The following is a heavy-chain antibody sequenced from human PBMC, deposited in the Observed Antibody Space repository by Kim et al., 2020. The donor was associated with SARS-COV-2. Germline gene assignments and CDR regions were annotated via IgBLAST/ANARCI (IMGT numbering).Heavy chain of an antibody. Sequence: GGSLRLSCAASGFTFSSYGMHWVRQAPGKGLEWVAVISYDGSNKYYADSVKGRFXXSXXNSKNTLXXQMXXLGAEDTAVYYCAXXGPSITIFGVVTHPGAXXYXXXXXXWGKXXXVTVSS. V-gene: IGHV3-30*18. CDR3: AXXGPSITIFGVVTHPGAXXYXXXXXX. J-gene: IGHJ6*04. CDR1: GFTFSSYG. CDR2: ISYDGSNK. D-gene: IGHD3-3*01.